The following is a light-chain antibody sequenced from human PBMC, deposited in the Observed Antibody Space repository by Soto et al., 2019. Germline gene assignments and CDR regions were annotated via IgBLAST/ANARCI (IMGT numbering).Light chain of an antibody. CDR2: DGS. Sequence: QSVLTQPASVSGSPGQSITLSCTGTSSDVGGYNYVSWYQQHPGKAPKLMIYDGSNRPSGVSNRFSGSKSGNTASLTISGLQAEDEADYYCSSYTSSSTLYVFATGTKLTVL. V-gene: IGLV2-14*01. CDR1: SSDVGGYNY. CDR3: SSYTSSSTLYV. J-gene: IGLJ1*01.